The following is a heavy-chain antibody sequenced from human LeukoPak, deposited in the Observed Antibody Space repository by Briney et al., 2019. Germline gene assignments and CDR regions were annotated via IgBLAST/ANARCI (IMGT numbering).Heavy chain of an antibody. CDR2: IYTSGST. Sequence: SETLSLTCTVSGGSISSYYWSWIRQPAGKGLEWIGRIYTSGSTNYNPSLKSRVTMSVDTSKNQFSLKLSSVTAADTAVYYCASSPPAPYGSGTEGGNWFDPWGQGTLVTVSS. CDR3: ASSPPAPYGSGTEGGNWFDP. CDR1: GGSISSYY. D-gene: IGHD3-10*01. V-gene: IGHV4-4*07. J-gene: IGHJ5*02.